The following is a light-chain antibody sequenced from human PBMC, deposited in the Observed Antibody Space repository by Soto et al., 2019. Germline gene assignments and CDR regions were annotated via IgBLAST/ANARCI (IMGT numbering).Light chain of an antibody. J-gene: IGKJ1*01. CDR2: GAS. V-gene: IGKV3-20*01. CDR3: QQFHISRT. Sequence: EIVLTQSPGTLSLSPGERATLSCRASQSLNARYLAWYQVKPGQAPRLLFYGASSRATGIPDRFIGSGSGTDFPLTITGLEPEDFAVYYCQQFHISRTFGQGTKVDIK. CDR1: QSLNARY.